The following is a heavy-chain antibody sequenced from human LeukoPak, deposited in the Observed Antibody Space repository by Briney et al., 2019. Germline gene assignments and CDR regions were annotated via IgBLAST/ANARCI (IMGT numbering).Heavy chain of an antibody. V-gene: IGHV4-39*07. D-gene: IGHD1/OR15-1a*01. CDR2: IYLYGTT. Sequence: SETLSLTCTVSGGSISSGDYYWSWVRQSPVKGLEWIGEIYLYGTTNYNPSFTSRVTMSVDRSRNQFSLKLTSVTAADTAVYYCARQKWEQQGRDYYFNGLDVWGPGTTVIVSS. CDR1: GGSISSGDYY. CDR3: ARQKWEQQGRDYYFNGLDV. J-gene: IGHJ6*02.